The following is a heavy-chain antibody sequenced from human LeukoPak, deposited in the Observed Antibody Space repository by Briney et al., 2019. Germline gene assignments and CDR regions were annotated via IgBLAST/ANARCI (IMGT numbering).Heavy chain of an antibody. CDR1: GGSFSGYY. J-gene: IGHJ4*02. D-gene: IGHD3-22*01. CDR2: INHSGST. Sequence: SEALSLTCAVYGGSFSGYYWSWIRQPPGKGLEWIGEINHSGSTNYNPSLKSRVTISVDTSKNQFSLKLSSVTAADTAVYYCARGPYDSSGYYYDGEYWGQGTLVTVSS. CDR3: ARGPYDSSGYYYDGEY. V-gene: IGHV4-34*01.